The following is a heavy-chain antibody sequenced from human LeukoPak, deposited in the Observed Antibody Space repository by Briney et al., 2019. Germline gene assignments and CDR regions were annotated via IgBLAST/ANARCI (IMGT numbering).Heavy chain of an antibody. J-gene: IGHJ4*02. CDR3: AKDSNSVPGYSSGWFDY. CDR1: GFTFDDYA. Sequence: PGRSLRLSCAASGFTFDDYAIHWVRQAPGKGLEWVSGISWNSGSIGYADSVKGRFTISRDNAKNSLYLQMNSLRAEDMALYYCAKDSNSVPGYSSGWFDYWGQGTLVTVSS. V-gene: IGHV3-9*03. D-gene: IGHD6-19*01. CDR2: ISWNSGSI.